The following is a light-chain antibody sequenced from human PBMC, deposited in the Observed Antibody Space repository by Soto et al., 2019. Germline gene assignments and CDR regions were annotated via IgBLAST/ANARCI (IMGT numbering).Light chain of an antibody. V-gene: IGKV1-27*01. CDR3: QRYNSAPHT. CDR1: QGISNY. J-gene: IGKJ2*01. CDR2: AAS. Sequence: DIQMTQSPPSLSASAGDRVTITCRASQGISNYLAWYQQKPGTVPKVLIYAASTLKSGVPSRFSGSGSGTDFTLTISSLQPEDVATYYWQRYNSAPHTFGQGTKLEIK.